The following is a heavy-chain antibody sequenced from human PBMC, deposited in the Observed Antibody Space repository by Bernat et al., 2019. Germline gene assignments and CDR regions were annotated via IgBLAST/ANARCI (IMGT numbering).Heavy chain of an antibody. V-gene: IGHV3-30*18. Sequence: QVQLVESGGGVVQPGRSLRLSCAASGFTFSSYGLHWVRQAPGKGLEWVAVISYDGSNKHNGDSVKGRFTISRDNSKNTMYLQMNSLRGEETAVYYCAKDTHGGYSSSWYYYCYGMDVWGQGTTVIVSS. CDR2: ISYDGSNK. J-gene: IGHJ6*01. CDR1: GFTFSSYG. CDR3: AKDTHGGYSSSWYYYCYGMDV. D-gene: IGHD6-13*01.